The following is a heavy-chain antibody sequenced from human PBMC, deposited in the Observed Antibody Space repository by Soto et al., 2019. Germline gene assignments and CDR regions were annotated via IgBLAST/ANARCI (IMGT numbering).Heavy chain of an antibody. D-gene: IGHD6-19*01. CDR1: GYTFTGYY. CDR2: INPNSGGT. CDR3: ARVLSSGWSRFDY. V-gene: IGHV1-2*02. J-gene: IGHJ4*02. Sequence: ASVKVSCKASGYTFTGYYMHWVRQAPGQGLEWMGWINPNSGGTNYAQKFQGRVTLTRDTSISTAYMELSRLRSDDTAVYYCARVLSSGWSRFDYWGQGTLVTVSS.